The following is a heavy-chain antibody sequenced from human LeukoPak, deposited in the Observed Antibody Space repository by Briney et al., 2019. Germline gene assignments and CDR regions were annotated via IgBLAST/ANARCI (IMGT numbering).Heavy chain of an antibody. CDR3: ARDRGLLLRFLEWFDAFDI. Sequence: SGGSLRLSCAASGFTFSSYSMNWVRQAPGKGLEWVSYISSSSTIYYADSVKGRFTISRDNAKNSLYLQMNSLRAEDTAVYYCARDRGLLLRFLEWFDAFDIWGQGTMVTVSS. V-gene: IGHV3-48*01. J-gene: IGHJ3*02. CDR2: ISSSSTI. CDR1: GFTFSSYS. D-gene: IGHD3-3*01.